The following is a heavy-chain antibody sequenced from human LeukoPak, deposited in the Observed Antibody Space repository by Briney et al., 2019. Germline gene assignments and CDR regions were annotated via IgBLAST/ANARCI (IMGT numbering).Heavy chain of an antibody. Sequence: KTSETLSLTCAVYGGSFSGYYWSWIRQPPGKGLEWIGSIYYGGYTYYNPSLKSRVTISVDTSKNQFSLKLSSVTAADTAIYYCQSRFLEWLLDYWGQGTLVTVSS. V-gene: IGHV4-34*01. CDR1: GGSFSGYY. J-gene: IGHJ4*02. D-gene: IGHD3-3*01. CDR2: IYYGGYT. CDR3: QSRFLEWLLDY.